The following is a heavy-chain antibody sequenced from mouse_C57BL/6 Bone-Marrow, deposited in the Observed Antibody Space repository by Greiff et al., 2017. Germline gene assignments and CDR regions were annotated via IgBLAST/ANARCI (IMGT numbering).Heavy chain of an antibody. V-gene: IGHV2-3*01. J-gene: IGHJ4*01. CDR2: IWGDGST. Sequence: QVQLQQSGPGLVAPSQRLSITCTVSGFSLTSYGVSWVRQPPGKGLEWLGVIWGDGSTNYHSALISRLSISKDNSKSQVFLKLNSLQTDDTATYYCAKHHPYYYGSIYYYAMDYWGQGTSVTVSS. CDR3: AKHHPYYYGSIYYYAMDY. D-gene: IGHD1-1*01. CDR1: GFSLTSYG.